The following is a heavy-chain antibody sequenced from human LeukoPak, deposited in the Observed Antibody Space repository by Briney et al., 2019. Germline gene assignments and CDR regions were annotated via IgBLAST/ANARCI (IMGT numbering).Heavy chain of an antibody. D-gene: IGHD2-2*01. J-gene: IGHJ4*02. Sequence: GGSLRLSCAASGFTFSSYWMHWVRQAPGKGLVWVSAVTGISSNTYYADSVKGRFTISRDNSKNMLYLEMNSLRVEDTAIYYCAKDRSSTTSCSNYWGRGTLVTVSS. CDR2: VTGISSNT. V-gene: IGHV3-23*01. CDR3: AKDRSSTTSCSNY. CDR1: GFTFSSYW.